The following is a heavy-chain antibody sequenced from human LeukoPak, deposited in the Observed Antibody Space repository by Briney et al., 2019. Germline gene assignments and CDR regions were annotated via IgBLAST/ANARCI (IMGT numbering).Heavy chain of an antibody. J-gene: IGHJ4*02. V-gene: IGHV3-9*01. CDR3: ARGTVVRGVIAYFDY. Sequence: GRSLRLSCAASGFTFDDYAMHWVRQAPGKGLEWVSGISWNSGSIGYADSVKGRFTISRDNAKNSLYLQMNSLRAEDTAVYYCARGTVVRGVIAYFDYWGQGTLVTVSS. CDR1: GFTFDDYA. D-gene: IGHD3-10*01. CDR2: ISWNSGSI.